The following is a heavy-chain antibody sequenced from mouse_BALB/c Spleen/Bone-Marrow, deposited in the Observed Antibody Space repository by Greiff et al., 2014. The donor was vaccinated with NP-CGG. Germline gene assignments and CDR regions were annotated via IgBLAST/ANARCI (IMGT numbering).Heavy chain of an antibody. J-gene: IGHJ4*01. CDR1: GFTFSSYA. D-gene: IGHD2-4*01. CDR2: ISSGGSYT. CDR3: AREGLRRRAAMDY. V-gene: IGHV5-9-4*01. Sequence: DVQLVESGGGLVKPGGSLKLSCAASGFTFSSYAMSWVRQSPEKRLEWVAEISSGGSYTYYPDTVTGRFTISRDNAKNTLYLEMNSLRSEDAAMYYCAREGLRRRAAMDYWGQGTSVTVSS.